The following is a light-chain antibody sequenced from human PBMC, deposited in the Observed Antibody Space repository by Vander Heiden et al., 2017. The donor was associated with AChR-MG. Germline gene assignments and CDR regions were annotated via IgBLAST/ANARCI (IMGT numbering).Light chain of an antibody. CDR1: SSDVGGYYY. V-gene: IGLV2-8*01. CDR2: EVS. Sequence: QPPLTQPPSPSGPPGRTLTISCTGTSSDVGGYYYVSWYQQHPGKAPKLMIYEVSKRLSGVPDRFSGSKSGNTASLTVSGLLAEDEAEYYCSSYGGRNNLVVFGGGTKLTVL. CDR3: SSYGGRNNLVV. J-gene: IGLJ2*01.